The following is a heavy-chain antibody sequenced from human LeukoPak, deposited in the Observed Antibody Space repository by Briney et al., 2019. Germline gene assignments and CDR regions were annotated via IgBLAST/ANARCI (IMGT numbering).Heavy chain of an antibody. CDR3: AKDRRAAMIVVVTLFDY. CDR2: ISGSGGST. D-gene: IGHD3-22*01. Sequence: GGSLRLSCAASGFTFSSYAMSLVRQAPGKGLEWVSAISGSGGSTYYADSVKGRFTISRDNSKNTLYLQMNSLRAEDTAVYYCAKDRRAAMIVVVTLFDYWGQGTLVTVSS. J-gene: IGHJ4*02. V-gene: IGHV3-23*01. CDR1: GFTFSSYA.